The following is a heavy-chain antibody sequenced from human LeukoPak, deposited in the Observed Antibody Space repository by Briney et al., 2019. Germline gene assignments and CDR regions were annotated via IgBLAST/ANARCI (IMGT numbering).Heavy chain of an antibody. J-gene: IGHJ4*02. CDR1: GGSFSGYY. CDR3: ARGGSRIQLWLDFDY. D-gene: IGHD5-18*01. V-gene: IGHV4-34*01. Sequence: SETLSLTCAVYGGSFSGYYWSWIRQPPGKGLEWIGEINHSGSTNYHPSLKSRVTISVDTSKNQFSLKLSSVTAADTAVYYCARGGSRIQLWLDFDYWGQGTLVTVSS. CDR2: INHSGST.